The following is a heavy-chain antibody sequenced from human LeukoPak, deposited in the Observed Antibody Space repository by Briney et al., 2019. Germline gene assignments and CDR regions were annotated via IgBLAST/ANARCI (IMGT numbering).Heavy chain of an antibody. V-gene: IGHV3-7*01. CDR1: GFTFSTYW. J-gene: IGHJ4*02. D-gene: IGHD2-2*01. CDR2: IKQDGSQK. CDR3: ARDPAAYCSSTSCPSDY. Sequence: PGGSLRLSCAASGFTFSTYWMTWVRQAPGKGLEWVAAIKQDGSQKNYVDSVKGRFTISRDNAQNSLYLQMNSLGAEDTAVYYCARDPAAYCSSTSCPSDYWGQGTLVTVSS.